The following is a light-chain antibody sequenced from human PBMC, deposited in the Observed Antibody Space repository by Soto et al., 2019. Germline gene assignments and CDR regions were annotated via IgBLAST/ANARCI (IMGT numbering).Light chain of an antibody. CDR1: QSLLYSDGHTY. J-gene: IGKJ5*01. CDR3: VQTTHWPYT. V-gene: IGKV2-30*01. CDR2: KIS. Sequence: DIVMTQSPLSLPVTLGQPASISCRSSQSLLYSDGHTYLNWFHQRPGQSPRRLIYKISDRDSGVPDRFSGSGSVTDFTLKVSRVEAEDVGIYFCVQTTHWPYTFGQGTRLEIK.